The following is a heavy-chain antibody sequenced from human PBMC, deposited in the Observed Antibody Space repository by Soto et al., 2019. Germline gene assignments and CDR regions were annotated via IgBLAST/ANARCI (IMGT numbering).Heavy chain of an antibody. CDR1: GGSISSYY. J-gene: IGHJ5*02. CDR2: IYYSGST. V-gene: IGHV4-59*01. CDR3: ARVKWESKNWLDP. D-gene: IGHD1-26*01. Sequence: PSETLSLTCTVSGGSISSYYWSWIRQPPGKGLEWIGYIYYSGSTNYNPSLKSRVTISVDTSKNQFSLKLSSVTAADTAVYYCARVKWESKNWLDPWSQGTLVTVSS.